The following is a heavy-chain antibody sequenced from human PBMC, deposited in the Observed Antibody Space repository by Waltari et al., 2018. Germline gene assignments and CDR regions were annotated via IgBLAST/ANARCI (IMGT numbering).Heavy chain of an antibody. V-gene: IGHV4-34*01. CDR1: GPSFSDYY. D-gene: IGHD3-3*01. CDR2: IRHPGST. J-gene: IGHJ5*02. Sequence: QVQLQQWGAGLLGPSETLSLTCPVYGPSFSDYYWGWVRQPPGKGLEWIGQIRHPGSTNYTPSLKSRVTISIDTPRSQFSLRLSSVTAADTALYFCTRGGNYDFWSHRPFVDPWGQGTLVTVSS. CDR3: TRGGNYDFWSHRPFVDP.